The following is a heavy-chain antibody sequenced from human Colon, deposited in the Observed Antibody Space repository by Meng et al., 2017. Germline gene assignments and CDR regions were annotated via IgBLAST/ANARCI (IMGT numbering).Heavy chain of an antibody. V-gene: IGHV4-34*01. Sequence: QVDPPQGGPGLFKPSETLSLTCAVYGGSFSNYYLAWIRQPPGKGLEWIGEIHPSGSSYYSPSLQSRVTITLDTSKNQFSLTLSSLTAADTAVYYCARGVDWAKSGNFWGQGTLVTVSS. D-gene: IGHD3-9*01. J-gene: IGHJ4*02. CDR3: ARGVDWAKSGNF. CDR2: IHPSGSS. CDR1: GGSFSNYY.